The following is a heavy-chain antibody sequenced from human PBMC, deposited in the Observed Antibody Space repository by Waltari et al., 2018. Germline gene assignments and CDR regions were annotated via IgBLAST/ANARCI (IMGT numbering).Heavy chain of an antibody. Sequence: QVQLQESGPRLVKPSETLSLTCTVSGDSISDYHWSWIRQPAGKGLEWIGRIDPSGTTNYNPSLKSRVTMSGDTSKNQFSLRLRSVTVADTAVYYCAREFDSSGYYYRAAWGQGALVTVSS. V-gene: IGHV4-4*07. CDR2: IDPSGTT. CDR3: AREFDSSGYYYRAA. J-gene: IGHJ5*02. CDR1: GDSISDYH. D-gene: IGHD3-22*01.